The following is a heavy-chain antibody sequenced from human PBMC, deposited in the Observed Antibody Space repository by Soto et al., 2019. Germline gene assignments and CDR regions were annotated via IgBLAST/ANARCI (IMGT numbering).Heavy chain of an antibody. CDR2: IIPIFGTA. CDR1: GGTFSSYA. V-gene: IGHV1-69*13. CDR3: ARDSGLRFLEWLTPQVERAFHYYGMDV. J-gene: IGHJ6*02. Sequence: ASVKVSCKASGGTFSSYAISWVRQAPGQGLEWMGGIIPIFGTANYAQKFQGRVTITADESTSTAYMELSSLRSEDTAVYYCARDSGLRFLEWLTPQVERAFHYYGMDVWGQGTTVTVSS. D-gene: IGHD3-3*01.